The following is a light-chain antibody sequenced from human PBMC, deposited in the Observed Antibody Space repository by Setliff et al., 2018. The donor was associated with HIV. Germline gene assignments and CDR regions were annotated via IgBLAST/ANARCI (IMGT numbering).Light chain of an antibody. CDR1: NIETKS. V-gene: IGLV3-21*04. Sequence: SYELTQPPSVSVAPGKTARITCGGNNIETKSVHWYQQKPGQAPVLVISYDTDRPSGIPERFSGSNSGNPATLTISRVEAGDEAVYYCQVWDSSRDHPGVVFCGGTKVTVL. J-gene: IGLJ2*01. CDR3: QVWDSSRDHPGVV. CDR2: YDT.